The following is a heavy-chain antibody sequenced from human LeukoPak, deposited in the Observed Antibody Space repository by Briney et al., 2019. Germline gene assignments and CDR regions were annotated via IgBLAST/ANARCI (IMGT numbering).Heavy chain of an antibody. Sequence: PGESLKISCQVSGYIFTHYWIGWVRQMPGNGLESMGIIYPADSDTTYSPSFQGQVTISVDKSISTVYLQWSSLKASDIAMYYCARQVGGSQLFDYWGQGTLVTVSS. CDR2: IYPADSDT. J-gene: IGHJ4*02. D-gene: IGHD1-26*01. CDR3: ARQVGGSQLFDY. V-gene: IGHV5-51*01. CDR1: GYIFTHYW.